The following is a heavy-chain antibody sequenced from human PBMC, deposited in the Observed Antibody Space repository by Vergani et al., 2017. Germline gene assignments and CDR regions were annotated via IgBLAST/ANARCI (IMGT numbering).Heavy chain of an antibody. J-gene: IGHJ4*02. Sequence: QVQLVQSGAEVKKPGASVKVSCKASGYTFTGNYMHWVRQAPGQGLEWMGWINPNSGCTNYAQKFQGRVTMTRDTSISTAYMETSRLRSDDTAVYYCAKTHEGDSGYDYFSCWGQATLLSLSS. CDR3: AKTHEGDSGYDYFSC. D-gene: IGHD5-12*01. V-gene: IGHV1-2*02. CDR1: GYTFTGNY. CDR2: INPNSGCT.